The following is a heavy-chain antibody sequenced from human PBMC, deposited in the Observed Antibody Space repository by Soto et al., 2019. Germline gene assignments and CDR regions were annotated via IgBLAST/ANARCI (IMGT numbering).Heavy chain of an antibody. V-gene: IGHV4-59*03. CDR1: GGSIKSYY. CDR3: LRSHGGY. J-gene: IGHJ4*02. CDR2: ISYTGSA. Sequence: SETMDLTCTVSGGSIKSYYWSWFRRPPGRGLELIGCISYTGSADCSPSLKSRISVSVDASKNQFSLKLNSVTAADTAVYYCLRSHGGYWGQGIQVTVSS.